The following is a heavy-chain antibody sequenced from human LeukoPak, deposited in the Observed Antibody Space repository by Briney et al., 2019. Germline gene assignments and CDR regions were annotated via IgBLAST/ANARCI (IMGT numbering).Heavy chain of an antibody. V-gene: IGHV3-30*02. J-gene: IGHJ4*02. CDR3: ARRGSGIAAAFDY. Sequence: GGSLRLSCAASGFTFSSYGMHWVRQAPGKGLEWVAFIRYDGSNKYYADSVKGRFTISRDNSKNTLYLQMNSLRAEDTAVYYCARRGSGIAAAFDYWGQGTLVTVSS. D-gene: IGHD6-13*01. CDR2: IRYDGSNK. CDR1: GFTFSSYG.